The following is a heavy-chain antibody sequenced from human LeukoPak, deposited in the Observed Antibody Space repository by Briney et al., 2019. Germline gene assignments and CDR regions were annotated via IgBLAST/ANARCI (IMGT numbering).Heavy chain of an antibody. CDR2: IIPIFGTA. D-gene: IGHD3-22*01. V-gene: IGHV1-69*05. CDR1: GGTFSTYA. CDR3: SYYYDSSGYLSAFDY. Sequence: ASVKVPCKASGGTFSTYAISWVRQAPGQGLEWMGGIIPIFGTANYAQKFQGRGTVTTDESTSTAYMELSSLRSEDTAVYYCSYYYDSSGYLSAFDYWGQGTLVTVSS. J-gene: IGHJ4*02.